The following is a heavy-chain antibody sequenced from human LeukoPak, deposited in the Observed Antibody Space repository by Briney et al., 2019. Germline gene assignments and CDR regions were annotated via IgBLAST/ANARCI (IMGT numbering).Heavy chain of an antibody. J-gene: IGHJ4*02. CDR1: GYTFNKYG. CDR2: IKPSGGSA. D-gene: IGHD1-26*01. Sequence: ASVKVSCKASGYTFNKYGISWVRQAPRQGLEWMGIIKPSGGSASYAQKFQGRVTMTRDTSTSTVYMELSSLRSEDTAVYYCAREGGSGSYSYHFDFWGQGAPLTVSS. V-gene: IGHV1-46*02. CDR3: AREGGSGSYSYHFDF.